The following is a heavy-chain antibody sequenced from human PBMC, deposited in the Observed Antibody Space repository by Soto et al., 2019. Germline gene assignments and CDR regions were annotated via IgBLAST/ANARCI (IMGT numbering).Heavy chain of an antibody. CDR1: GFTFSSYA. CDR2: ISGSGGST. D-gene: IGHD2-15*01. V-gene: IGHV3-23*01. CDR3: ANGPQVAAPTGYFDY. J-gene: IGHJ4*02. Sequence: GGSLRLSCAASGFTFSSYAMSWVRQAPGKGLEWVSAISGSGGSTYYADSVKGRFTISRDNSKNTLYLQMNCLRAEDTAVYYCANGPQVAAPTGYFDYWGQGTLVTVSS.